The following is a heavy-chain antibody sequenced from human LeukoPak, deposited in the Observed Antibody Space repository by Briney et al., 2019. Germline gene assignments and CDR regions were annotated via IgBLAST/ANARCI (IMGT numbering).Heavy chain of an antibody. Sequence: SETLSLTCTVSGGSISTYYWSWIRQPPGKGLECIGYIYYSGTTNYNPSLKSRVTMSVDTSKNQFSLKLSSVTAADTAVYYCARDLRKPEYSSSKNNYYYYYYMDVWGKGTTVTVSS. V-gene: IGHV4-59*12. D-gene: IGHD6-6*01. CDR2: IYYSGTT. CDR1: GGSISTYY. CDR3: ARDLRKPEYSSSKNNYYYYYYMDV. J-gene: IGHJ6*03.